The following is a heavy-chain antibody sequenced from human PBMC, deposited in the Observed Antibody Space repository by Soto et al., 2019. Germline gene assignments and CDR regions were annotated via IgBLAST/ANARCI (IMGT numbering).Heavy chain of an antibody. V-gene: IGHV3-53*01. Sequence: PGGSLRLSCAASGFTFSSYWMSWVRQAPGKGLEWVSILYSGGNTYYADSAEGRFTISRDGSKNTLYLHMNSLRAEDTAVYYCALRRVAYADFWGQGTRVTVSS. CDR2: LYSGGNT. J-gene: IGHJ4*02. D-gene: IGHD2-2*01. CDR1: GFTFSSYW. CDR3: ALRRVAYADF.